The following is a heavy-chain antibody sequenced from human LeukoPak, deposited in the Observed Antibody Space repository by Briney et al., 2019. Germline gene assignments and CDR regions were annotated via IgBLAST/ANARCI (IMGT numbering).Heavy chain of an antibody. J-gene: IGHJ3*01. CDR1: GFSFSSYG. CDR2: ISFDGNTK. V-gene: IGHV3-30*04. D-gene: IGHD3-22*01. CDR3: ARDRGEDEYDNSDSLYDGCDL. Sequence: PGGSLRLSCATSGFSFSSYGLHWVRQAPGKGLEWVAIISFDGNTKYYADSVRGRMTISRDNARNTLHLEMNSLRADDTAVYYCARDRGEDEYDNSDSLYDGCDLGGQGTMVLV.